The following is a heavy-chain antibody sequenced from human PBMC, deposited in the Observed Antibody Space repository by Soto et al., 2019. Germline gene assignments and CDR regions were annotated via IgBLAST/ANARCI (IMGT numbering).Heavy chain of an antibody. CDR2: IGTAGDT. CDR3: ARGRYYDILTGYNKNWFDP. J-gene: IGHJ5*02. CDR1: GFTVSSNY. D-gene: IGHD3-9*01. V-gene: IGHV3-13*01. Sequence: GGSLRLSCAASGFTVSSNYMHWARQATGKGLEWVSAIGTAGDTYYQGSVKGRFTISRENAKNSLYLQMNSLRAGDTAVYYCARGRYYDILTGYNKNWFDPWGQGTLVTVSS.